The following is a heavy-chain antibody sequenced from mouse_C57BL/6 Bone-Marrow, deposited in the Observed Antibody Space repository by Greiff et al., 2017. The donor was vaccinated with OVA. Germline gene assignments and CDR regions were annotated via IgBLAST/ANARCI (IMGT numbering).Heavy chain of an antibody. CDR1: GYTFTSYW. CDR2: IYPGNSDT. J-gene: IGHJ2*01. CDR3: TRLTTTVVGGFDY. D-gene: IGHD1-1*01. Sequence: VHVKQSGTVLARPGASVKMSCKTSGYTFTSYWMHWVKQRPGQGLEWIGAIYPGNSDTSYNQKFKGKAKLTAVTSASTAYMELSSLTNEDSAVYYCTRLTTTVVGGFDYWGQGTTLTVSS. V-gene: IGHV1-5*01.